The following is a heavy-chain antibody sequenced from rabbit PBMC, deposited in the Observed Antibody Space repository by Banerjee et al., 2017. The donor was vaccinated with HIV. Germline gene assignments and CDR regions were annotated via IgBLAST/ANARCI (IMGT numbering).Heavy chain of an antibody. J-gene: IGHJ4*01. Sequence: QEQLVESGGGLVQPEGSLTLTCTASGFSFSGKYWISWVRQAPGKGLEWIGTSSVGRSGTTWYASWAKGRFTFSKTSSTTVTLQMTSLTAADTATYFCARDLTGVIGWNFGWWGPGTLVTVS. CDR3: ARDLTGVIGWNFGW. CDR2: SSVGRSGTT. CDR1: GFSFSGKYW. V-gene: IGHV1S45*01. D-gene: IGHD1-1*01.